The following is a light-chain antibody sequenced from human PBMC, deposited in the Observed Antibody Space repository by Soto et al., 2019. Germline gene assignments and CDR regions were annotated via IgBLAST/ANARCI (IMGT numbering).Light chain of an antibody. CDR3: QQTDKLPLT. Sequence: DIQMTQSPSPLPESVGDRVIITCQASQAISNHLNWYQQKPGRAPKLLIYDTSNLETGVPSRFRGSGGGTDFTFTITSLQPEDFATYFCQQTDKLPLTFGGGTTVDMK. J-gene: IGKJ4*01. CDR1: QAISNH. V-gene: IGKV1-33*01. CDR2: DTS.